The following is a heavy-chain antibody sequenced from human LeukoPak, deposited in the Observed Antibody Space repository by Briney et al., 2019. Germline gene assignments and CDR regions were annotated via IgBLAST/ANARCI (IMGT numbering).Heavy chain of an antibody. CDR2: ISGGGGST. V-gene: IGHV3-23*01. J-gene: IGHJ4*02. D-gene: IGHD6-6*01. CDR1: GFTFSSYG. CDR3: ARVLVH. Sequence: GGTLRLSCAASGFTFSSYGMSWVRQAPGKGLEWVSAISGGGGSTYYPDSVKGRFTISRDNSRNTLYLQMNSLRAEDTAVYYCARVLVHWGQGTLVTVSS.